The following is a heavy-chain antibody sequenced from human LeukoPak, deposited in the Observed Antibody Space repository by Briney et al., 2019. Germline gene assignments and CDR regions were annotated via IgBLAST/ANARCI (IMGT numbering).Heavy chain of an antibody. V-gene: IGHV4-30-2*01. J-gene: IGHJ4*02. CDR1: GGSISSGGYS. CDR2: IYHSGTT. CDR3: ARGVITPWFDY. Sequence: SETLSLTCAVSGGSISSGGYSWSWIRQPPGKGLEWIGYIYHSGTTHYNPSLKSRVTISVDRSKNQFSPKLNSVTAADTAVYYCARGVITPWFDYWGQGTLVTVSS. D-gene: IGHD5/OR15-5a*01.